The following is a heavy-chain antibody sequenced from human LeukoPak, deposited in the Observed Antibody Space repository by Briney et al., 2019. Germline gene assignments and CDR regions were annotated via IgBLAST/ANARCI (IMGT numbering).Heavy chain of an antibody. D-gene: IGHD3-3*01. V-gene: IGHV4-34*01. CDR2: INHSGST. CDR1: GGSFSGYY. J-gene: IGHJ4*02. Sequence: PSETLSLTCAVYGGSFSGYYWSWIRQPPGKGLEWIGEINHSGSTNYNPSLKSRVTISVDTSKNQFSLKLSSVTAADTAVYYCARAYDFWSGYYPLGYWGQGTLVTVSS. CDR3: ARAYDFWSGYYPLGY.